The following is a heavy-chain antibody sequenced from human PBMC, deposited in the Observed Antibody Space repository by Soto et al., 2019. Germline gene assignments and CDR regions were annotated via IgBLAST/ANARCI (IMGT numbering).Heavy chain of an antibody. V-gene: IGHV4-34*01. CDR3: ARGLLIAAAGTGFDY. CDR1: GGSFSGYY. J-gene: IGHJ4*02. Sequence: SETLSLTCAVYGGSFSGYYWSWIRQPPGKGLEWIGEINHSGSTNYNPSLKSRVTISVDTSKNQFSLKLSSVTAADTAVYYCARGLLIAAAGTGFDYWGQGTLVTVSS. D-gene: IGHD6-13*01. CDR2: INHSGST.